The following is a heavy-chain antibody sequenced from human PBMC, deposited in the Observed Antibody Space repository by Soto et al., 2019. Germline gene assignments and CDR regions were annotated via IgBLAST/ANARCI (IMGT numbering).Heavy chain of an antibody. CDR1: GFTFSTYP. D-gene: IGHD4-4*01. J-gene: IGHJ6*02. CDR2: ISGSGIST. CDR3: AKPPVITASYYYYDMDV. V-gene: IGHV3-23*01. Sequence: GGSRRLSCAASGFTFSTYPMNWVRQAPGKGLEWVSGISGSGISTYYADSVKGRFTIARDNSKNTVFLQMNSLRAEDTAVYYCAKPPVITASYYYYDMDVWGQGTTVTVSS.